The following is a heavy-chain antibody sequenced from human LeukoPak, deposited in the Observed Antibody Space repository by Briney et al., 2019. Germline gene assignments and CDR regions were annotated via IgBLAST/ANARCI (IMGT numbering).Heavy chain of an antibody. V-gene: IGHV3-53*01. Sequence: GGSLRLSCAASGFTVSSNYMSWVRQAPGKGLEWVSVIYSGGSTYYADSVKGRFTISRDNSKNTLYLQMNSLRAEDTAVYYCARLELTKWFDPWGQGTLVTVSS. CDR2: IYSGGST. J-gene: IGHJ5*02. D-gene: IGHD1-26*01. CDR3: ARLELTKWFDP. CDR1: GFTVSSNY.